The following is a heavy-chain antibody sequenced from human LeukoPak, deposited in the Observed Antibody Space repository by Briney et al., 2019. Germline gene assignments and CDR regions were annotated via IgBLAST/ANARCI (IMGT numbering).Heavy chain of an antibody. CDR3: ARVRRGSPAAAKDY. CDR1: GYTFTSYD. Sequence: ASVKVSCKASGYTFTSYDINWVRQATGQGLECMGWMNPNSDNTGYAQKFQGRVTMTRNTSISTAYMELSSLRSEDTAVYYCARVRRGSPAAAKDYWGQGTLVTVSS. D-gene: IGHD2-15*01. CDR2: MNPNSDNT. V-gene: IGHV1-8*01. J-gene: IGHJ4*02.